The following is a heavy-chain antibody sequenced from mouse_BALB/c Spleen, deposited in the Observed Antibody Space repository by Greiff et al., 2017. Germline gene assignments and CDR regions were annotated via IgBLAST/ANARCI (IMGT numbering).Heavy chain of an antibody. Sequence: QVQLQQSGAELVRPGVSVKISCKGSGYTFTDYAMHWVKQSHAKSLEWIGVISTYYGDASYNQKFKGKATMTVDKSSSTAYMELARLTSEDSAVYYCARRGDYDAKRDAMDYWGQGTSVTVSS. CDR2: ISTYYGDA. J-gene: IGHJ4*01. V-gene: IGHV1S137*01. CDR1: GYTFTDYA. D-gene: IGHD2-4*01. CDR3: ARRGDYDAKRDAMDY.